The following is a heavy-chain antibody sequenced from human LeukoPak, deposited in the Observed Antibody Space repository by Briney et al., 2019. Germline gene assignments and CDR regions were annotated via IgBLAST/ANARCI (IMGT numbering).Heavy chain of an antibody. D-gene: IGHD3-22*01. V-gene: IGHV3-11*04. CDR1: GFTFSDYY. CDR3: ASGANYYDSSGYLDY. J-gene: IGHJ4*02. Sequence: PGGSLRLSCAASGFTFSDYYMSWIRQAPGKGLEWVSYISSSGSTIYYADSVKGRFTISRDNAKNSLYLQMNSLRAEDTAVYYCASGANYYDSSGYLDYWGQGTLVTVSS. CDR2: ISSSGSTI.